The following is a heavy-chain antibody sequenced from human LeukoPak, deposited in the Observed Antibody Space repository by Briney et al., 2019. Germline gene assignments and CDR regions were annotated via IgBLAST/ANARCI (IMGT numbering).Heavy chain of an antibody. CDR2: INHSGST. V-gene: IGHV4-34*01. CDR3: ARGHYDILTGYYRGGYYYYGMDV. D-gene: IGHD3-9*01. CDR1: GGSFSGYY. Sequence: SETLSLTCAVYGGSFSGYYWSWIRQPPGKGLEWIGEINHSGSTNYNPSLKSRVTISVDTSKNQFSLRLRSVTAADTAVYYCARGHYDILTGYYRGGYYYYGMDVWGQGTTVTVSS. J-gene: IGHJ6*02.